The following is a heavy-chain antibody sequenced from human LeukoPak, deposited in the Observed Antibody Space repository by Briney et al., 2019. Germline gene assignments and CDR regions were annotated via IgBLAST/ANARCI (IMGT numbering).Heavy chain of an antibody. CDR3: ARIIGAFGTYRYDA. CDR1: GYIFRGYW. Sequence: GGSLRLSCEVSGYIFRGYWMRWVREALGKGLWRGGNINQEGSERNHGDSVNGRFTISRDNAENSLYLQMNSLRAEDTAVYYCARIIGAFGTYRYDAWGQGTLVSVSS. D-gene: IGHD3-16*02. J-gene: IGHJ4*02. V-gene: IGHV3-7*01. CDR2: INQEGSER.